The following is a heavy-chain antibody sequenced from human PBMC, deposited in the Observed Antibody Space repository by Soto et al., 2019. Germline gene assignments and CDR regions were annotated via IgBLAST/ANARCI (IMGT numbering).Heavy chain of an antibody. CDR3: AMAKTTSYIWFDP. J-gene: IGHJ5*02. CDR1: DGSINSYY. Sequence: ASETLCLTCTVSDGSINSYYWSWIRQPPGKGLEWIGQIYYTGSTNYNPSLKSRVTISVDRSKNQFSLRLSSVTAADKAVYYCAMAKTTSYIWFDPWGQGTLVTVSS. CDR2: IYYTGST. V-gene: IGHV4-59*08. D-gene: IGHD1-7*01.